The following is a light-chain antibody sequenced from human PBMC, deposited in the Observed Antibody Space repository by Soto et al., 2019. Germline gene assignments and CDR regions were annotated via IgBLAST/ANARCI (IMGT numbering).Light chain of an antibody. CDR3: MQGTDWPPT. Sequence: DVVMTQTPLSLPVTLGQPASISCRSSQSLVYVDGNTYLNWVHQRPGQSPRRLIYKVSNRDSGVPDRFSGSGSGTDFTLKISRVEAEDVGFYYCMQGTDWPPTFGGGTKVEIK. V-gene: IGKV2-30*01. J-gene: IGKJ4*01. CDR2: KVS. CDR1: QSLVYVDGNTY.